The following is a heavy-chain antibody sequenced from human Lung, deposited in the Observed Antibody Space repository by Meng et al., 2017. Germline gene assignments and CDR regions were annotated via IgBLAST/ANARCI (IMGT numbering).Heavy chain of an antibody. J-gene: IGHJ4*02. CDR1: GGSISSIDW. Sequence: QFQPQESGPGLVKPSGTLSLTCVVSGGSISSIDWWSWVRQPPGKGLEWIGEIYHGGDTNYNPSLKSRVTIAIDRSKNQFSLKLSSVTAADTAVYYCASWIYSCGWQWGQGTLVTVSS. CDR3: ASWIYSCGWQ. CDR2: IYHGGDT. D-gene: IGHD6-19*01. V-gene: IGHV4/OR15-8*02.